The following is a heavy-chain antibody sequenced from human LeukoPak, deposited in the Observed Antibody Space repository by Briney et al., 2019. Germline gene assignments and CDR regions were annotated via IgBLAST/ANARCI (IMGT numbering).Heavy chain of an antibody. CDR3: ARDRSYYGSGSFWDY. CDR2: ISSSSSTM. J-gene: IGHJ4*02. D-gene: IGHD3-10*01. V-gene: IGHV3-48*01. CDR1: GFTFSSYS. Sequence: GGSLRLSCAASGFTFSSYSMNWVRQAPGKGREWVSYISSSSSTMYYADSVKGRFTISRDNAKNSLYLQMNSLRAEDTAVYYCARDRSYYGSGSFWDYWGQGTLVTVSS.